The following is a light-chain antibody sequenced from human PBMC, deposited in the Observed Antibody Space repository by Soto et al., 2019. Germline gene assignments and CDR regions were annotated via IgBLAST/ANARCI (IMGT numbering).Light chain of an antibody. CDR3: HQYGSLYT. J-gene: IGKJ2*01. CDR2: GAS. Sequence: EIVLTQSPGTLSLSPGERATLSCRASQSVSSSYLAWYQQKPGQAPRLLIYGASSRATGIPDRFSGSGSGTAFTLTISRLEPEDCAVYYCHQYGSLYTFGQGTKVEIK. CDR1: QSVSSSY. V-gene: IGKV3-20*01.